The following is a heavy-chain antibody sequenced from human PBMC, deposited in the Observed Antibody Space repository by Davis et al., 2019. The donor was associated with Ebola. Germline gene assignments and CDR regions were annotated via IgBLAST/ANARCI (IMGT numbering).Heavy chain of an antibody. D-gene: IGHD3-16*01. V-gene: IGHV4-31*03. J-gene: IGHJ4*02. CDR3: ARGIGGSSEEVDY. CDR1: GGSISSGGYY. CDR2: IYYSGST. Sequence: PSETLSLTCTVSGGSISSGGYYWSWIRQHPGKGLEWIGYIYYSGSTYYNPSLKSRVTISVDTSKNQFSLKLSSVTTADTAVYYCARGIGGSSEEVDYWGQGTLVTVSS.